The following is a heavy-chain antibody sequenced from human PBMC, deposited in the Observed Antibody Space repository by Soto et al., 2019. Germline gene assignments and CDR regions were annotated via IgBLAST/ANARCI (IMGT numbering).Heavy chain of an antibody. J-gene: IGHJ4*02. V-gene: IGHV3-23*01. CDR3: ARDIVVVVAATFDY. Sequence: PGGSLRLSCAASGFTFSSYAMSWVRQAPGKGLEWVSAISGSGGSTYYADSVKGRSTISRDNSKNTLYLQMNSLRAEDTAVYYCARDIVVVVAATFDYWGQGTLVTVSS. CDR1: GFTFSSYA. D-gene: IGHD2-15*01. CDR2: ISGSGGST.